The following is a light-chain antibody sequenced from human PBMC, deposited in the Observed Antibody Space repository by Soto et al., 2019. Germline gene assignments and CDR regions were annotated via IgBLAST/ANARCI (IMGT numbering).Light chain of an antibody. J-gene: IGKJ1*01. CDR2: AAS. V-gene: IGKV1-39*01. CDR3: QQSYTSWWT. CDR1: QSISTH. Sequence: DIQMTQSPSSLSASVGDRVSITCRASQSISTHLSWYQQKPGKAPKLLYYAASSLQSWVPSRFTGSGSGTDFTLTISSLQPEDFATYYCQQSYTSWWTFGQGTKVEIK.